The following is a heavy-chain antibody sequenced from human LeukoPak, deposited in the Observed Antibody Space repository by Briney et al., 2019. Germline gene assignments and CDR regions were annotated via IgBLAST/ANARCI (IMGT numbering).Heavy chain of an antibody. Sequence: ASVKVSCKASGYTFTSYGISWVRQAPGQGLEWMGWISAYNGNTNYAQKLQGRVTMTTDTSTSTAYMELRSLRSDDTAVYYCARVKRALGYCSIPSGYKGAWFDPWGQGPLVTVSS. CDR2: ISAYNGNT. CDR3: ARVKRALGYCSIPSGYKGAWFDP. CDR1: GYTFTSYG. J-gene: IGHJ5*02. V-gene: IGHV1-18*01. D-gene: IGHD2-2*02.